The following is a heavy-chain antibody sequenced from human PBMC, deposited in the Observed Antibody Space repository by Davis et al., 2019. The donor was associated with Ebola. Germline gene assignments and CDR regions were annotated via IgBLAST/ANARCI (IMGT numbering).Heavy chain of an antibody. CDR3: ARGPTRYYFDY. CDR2: INYSGRT. V-gene: IGHV4-59*11. CDR1: GGSISSHY. J-gene: IGHJ4*02. Sequence: MPSETLSLTCTVSGGSISSHYWSWVRQSPGKGLEWIADINYSGRTNYNPSLARRVTISIATSKNQFSLNLSSVTAADTAVYYCARGPTRYYFDYWGQGTLVTVSS.